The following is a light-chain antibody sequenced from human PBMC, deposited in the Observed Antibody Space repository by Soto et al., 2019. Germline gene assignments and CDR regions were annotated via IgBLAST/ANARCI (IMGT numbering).Light chain of an antibody. V-gene: IGKV1-5*01. CDR3: HHYET. Sequence: DIQMTQSPSTLSASVGDRVTITCRASQSISSWLAWYQQKPGKAPKLLIYDASSLESGVPSRFSGSGSGTDFTLTISRLEPEDFAVYYCHHYETFGQGTKVDIK. CDR1: QSISSW. J-gene: IGKJ1*01. CDR2: DAS.